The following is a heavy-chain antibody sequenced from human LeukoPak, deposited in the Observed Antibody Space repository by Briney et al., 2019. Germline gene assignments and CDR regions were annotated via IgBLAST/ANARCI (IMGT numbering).Heavy chain of an antibody. J-gene: IGHJ4*02. V-gene: IGHV3-30*03. CDR1: GFTFSSYG. CDR3: ATAAPASGWYFDY. D-gene: IGHD6-19*01. CDR2: ISYDEINK. Sequence: GGSLRLSCAASGFTFSSYGMHWVRQAPGKGLEWVALISYDEINKYYADSVKGRFTISRDIPKNTLYLQMNSLRAEDTAVYYCATAAPASGWYFDYWGQGTLVTVSS.